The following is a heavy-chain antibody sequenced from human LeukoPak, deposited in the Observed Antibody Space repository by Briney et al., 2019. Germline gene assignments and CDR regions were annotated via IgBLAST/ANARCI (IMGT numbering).Heavy chain of an antibody. CDR3: ARRGYCSGGSCYSGVWFDP. Sequence: GESLKISCKGSGYSFTSYWIGWVRQMPGKGLEWMGIIYPGDSDTRYSPSFQGQVTTSADKSISTAYLQWSSLKASDTAMYYCARRGYCSGGSCYSGVWFDPWGQGTLVTVSS. CDR2: IYPGDSDT. V-gene: IGHV5-51*01. CDR1: GYSFTSYW. D-gene: IGHD2-15*01. J-gene: IGHJ5*02.